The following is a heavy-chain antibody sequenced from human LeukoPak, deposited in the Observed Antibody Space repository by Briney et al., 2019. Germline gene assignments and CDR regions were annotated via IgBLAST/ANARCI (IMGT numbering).Heavy chain of an antibody. D-gene: IGHD3-22*01. V-gene: IGHV4-39*01. Sequence: SETLSLTCTVSGGSISSSSYYWGWIRQPPGKGLEWIGSIYYSGSTYYNPSLKSRVTISVDTSKNQFSLKLSSVTAADTAVYYCARHRSGYGGLLDYWGQGTLVTVSS. CDR3: ARHRSGYGGLLDY. CDR1: GGSISSSSYY. J-gene: IGHJ4*02. CDR2: IYYSGST.